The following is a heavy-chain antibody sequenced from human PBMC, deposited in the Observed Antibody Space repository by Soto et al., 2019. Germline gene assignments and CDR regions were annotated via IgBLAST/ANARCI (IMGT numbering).Heavy chain of an antibody. CDR1: GGSSSSSNYY. CDR2: IYYSGST. CDR3: ARGGSSTSRVIDV. J-gene: IGHJ6*03. Sequence: QSLTCTVSGGSSSSSNYYWGWIRQPPGKGLEWIGGIYYSGSTDYNPSLMSRVTIPVDTSKNQFSLKLSSVTAADTAVYYGARGGSSTSRVIDVCGKGTAVTVSS. V-gene: IGHV4-39*01. D-gene: IGHD2-2*01.